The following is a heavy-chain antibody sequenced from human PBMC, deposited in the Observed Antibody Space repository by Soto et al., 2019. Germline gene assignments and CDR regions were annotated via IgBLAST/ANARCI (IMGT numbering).Heavy chain of an antibody. J-gene: IGHJ4*02. D-gene: IGHD6-6*01. V-gene: IGHV3-30*03. CDR1: GFNFSPYA. CDR2: ISLEGSNK. CDR3: AISPSSSSYDYYFDY. Sequence: HPGGSLRLSCEASGFNFSPYAMHWVRQAPGKGLEWLAIISLEGSNKYSAKPVKGRFTISRDNAKNFLYLQMNSLRSEDTALYYCAISPSSSSYDYYFDYWGQGTLVTVSS.